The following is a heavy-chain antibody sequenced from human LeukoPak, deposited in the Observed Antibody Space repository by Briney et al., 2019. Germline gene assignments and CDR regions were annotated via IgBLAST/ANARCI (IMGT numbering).Heavy chain of an antibody. CDR2: ISAYNGNT. D-gene: IGHD3-9*01. CDR3: ARDPILTGFNWFDP. V-gene: IGHV1-18*01. CDR1: GYTFTSYG. J-gene: IGHJ5*02. Sequence: ASVKVSRKASGYTFTSYGISWVRQAPGQGLECMGWISAYNGNTNYAQKLQGRVTMTTDTSTSTAYMELRSLRSDDTAVYYCARDPILTGFNWFDPWGQGTLVTVSS.